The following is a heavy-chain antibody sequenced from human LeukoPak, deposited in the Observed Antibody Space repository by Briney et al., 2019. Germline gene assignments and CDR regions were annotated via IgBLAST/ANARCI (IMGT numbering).Heavy chain of an antibody. D-gene: IGHD6-6*01. CDR3: ARAPAAARPYYFDY. V-gene: IGHV3-7*01. J-gene: IGHJ4*02. Sequence: PGGSLRLSCAASGFTFSRHWMSWVRQAPGKGLEWVAKIKQDGSEKYYVDFVKGRFTISRDNAKNSLYLQMNGLRPEDTAVYYCARAPAAARPYYFDYWGQGTLVTVSS. CDR1: GFTFSRHW. CDR2: IKQDGSEK.